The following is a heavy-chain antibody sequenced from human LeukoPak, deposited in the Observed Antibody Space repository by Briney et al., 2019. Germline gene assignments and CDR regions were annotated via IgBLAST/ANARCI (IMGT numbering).Heavy chain of an antibody. V-gene: IGHV1-2*02. Sequence: ASVKVSCKASRYTFTGYYMHWVRQAPGQGLEWMGWINPHSGDTNYAQKFQGRVTMTRDTSTSTAYMEVSRLRSDHTAVYYCAKDMRSRGYSGYDCFDYWGQGTLVTVSS. CDR3: AKDMRSRGYSGYDCFDY. J-gene: IGHJ4*02. CDR1: RYTFTGYY. D-gene: IGHD5-12*01. CDR2: INPHSGDT.